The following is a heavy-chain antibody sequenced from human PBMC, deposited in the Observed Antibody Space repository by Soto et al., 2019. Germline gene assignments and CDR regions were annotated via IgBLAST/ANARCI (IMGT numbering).Heavy chain of an antibody. CDR1: GGSISSYY. J-gene: IGHJ5*02. V-gene: IGHV4-59*01. Sequence: PSETLSLTCTVSGGSISSYYWSWIRQPPGKGLEWIGYIYYSGSTNYNPSLKSRVTISVDTSKNQFSLKLSSVTAADTAVYYCARAEFRRLECEVNWFDPWGKGTLVTVSS. CDR3: ARAEFRRLECEVNWFDP. CDR2: IYYSGST. D-gene: IGHD3-3*01.